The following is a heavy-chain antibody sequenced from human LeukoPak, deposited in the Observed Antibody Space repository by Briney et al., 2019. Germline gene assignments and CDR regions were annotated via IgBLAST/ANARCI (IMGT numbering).Heavy chain of an antibody. D-gene: IGHD1-26*01. Sequence: KSSETLSLTCTVSGGSMRSYYWSWFRQPPGKGLEWIGYIYYSGSTSYNPSLESRVTISVDTSKNQFSLKLTSLTAADTAVYYCAREGWSLDYWGQGILVTVSS. CDR1: GGSMRSYY. CDR3: AREGWSLDY. J-gene: IGHJ4*02. V-gene: IGHV4-59*01. CDR2: IYYSGST.